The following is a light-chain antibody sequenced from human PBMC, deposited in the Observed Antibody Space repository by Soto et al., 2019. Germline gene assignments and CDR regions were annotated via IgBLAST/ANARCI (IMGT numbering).Light chain of an antibody. J-gene: IGKJ4*01. CDR3: RQRSNWPT. CDR2: DAS. CDR1: QSISSTQ. Sequence: EIVLTQSQVTLSLSPGERATLSCRASQSISSTQLVWYQQKPGQAPRLLIYDASNRATGIPARFSGSGSGTDFTHTISSLEPEDFAVYYCRQRSNWPTFGGGTKV. V-gene: IGKV3-11*01.